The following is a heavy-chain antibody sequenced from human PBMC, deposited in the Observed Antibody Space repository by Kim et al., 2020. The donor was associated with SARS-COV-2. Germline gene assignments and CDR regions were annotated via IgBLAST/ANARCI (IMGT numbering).Heavy chain of an antibody. CDR3: ARDPSPFAAAENYWYFDL. CDR1: GGSFSGYY. CDR2: INHSGST. V-gene: IGHV4-34*01. D-gene: IGHD6-13*01. Sequence: SETLSLTCAVYGGSFSGYYWSWIRQPPGKGLEWIGEINHSGSTNYNPSLKSRVTISVDTSKNQFSLKLSSVTAADTAVYYCARDPSPFAAAENYWYFDLWGRGTLVTVSS. J-gene: IGHJ2*01.